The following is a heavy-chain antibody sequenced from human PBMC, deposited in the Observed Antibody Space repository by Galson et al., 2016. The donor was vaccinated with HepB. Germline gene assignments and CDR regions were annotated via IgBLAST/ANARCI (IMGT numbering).Heavy chain of an antibody. D-gene: IGHD2-2*02. J-gene: IGHJ4*02. Sequence: SLRLSCAASGFTVSSNYMSWVRQAPGRGLEWVSVTYSGGSTEYADYVTGRFSISRDDSKNTLYLQMNSLRAEDTAVYYCAKDAHYCSGSSCYSVIFDYWGQGTLVTVSS. CDR1: GFTVSSNY. CDR2: TYSGGST. V-gene: IGHV3-66*01. CDR3: AKDAHYCSGSSCYSVIFDY.